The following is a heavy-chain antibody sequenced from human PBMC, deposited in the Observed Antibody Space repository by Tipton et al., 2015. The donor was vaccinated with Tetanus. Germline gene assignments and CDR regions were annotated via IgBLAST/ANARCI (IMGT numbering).Heavy chain of an antibody. CDR1: GGSISSYY. D-gene: IGHD2-2*01. CDR2: IYTSGST. CDR3: ARDNSVPAALDY. J-gene: IGHJ4*02. V-gene: IGHV4-4*07. Sequence: TLSLTCTVSGGSISSYYWGWIRQPAGKGLEWIGRIYTSGSTNYNPSLKSRVTMSVDTSKNQFSLKLSSVTAADTAVYYCARDNSVPAALDYWGQGTLVTVSS.